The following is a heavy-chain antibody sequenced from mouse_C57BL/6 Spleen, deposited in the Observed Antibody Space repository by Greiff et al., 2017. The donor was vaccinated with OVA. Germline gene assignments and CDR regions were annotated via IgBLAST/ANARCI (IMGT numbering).Heavy chain of an antibody. CDR3: ARSDYYYAMDY. J-gene: IGHJ4*01. CDR1: GYAFSSYW. V-gene: IGHV1-80*01. CDR2: IYPGDGDT. Sequence: QVQLKQSGAELVKPGASVKISCKASGYAFSSYWMNWVKQRPGKGLEGIGQIYPGDGDTNYNGKFKGKATLTADKSSSTAYMQLSSLTSEDSAVYFCARSDYYYAMDYWGQGTSVTVSS.